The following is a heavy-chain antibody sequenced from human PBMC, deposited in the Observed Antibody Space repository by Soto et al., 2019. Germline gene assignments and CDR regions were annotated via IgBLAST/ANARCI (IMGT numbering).Heavy chain of an antibody. V-gene: IGHV4-4*02. CDR1: GDSIINGHW. D-gene: IGHD3-3*01. CDR3: ARNGHYSLDY. Sequence: SETLSLTCNFSGDSIINGHWLSWVRQPPEQGLEWIGEIHHTGGITYNPSLESRVTISVDKSKNQFSLKVNSVTAADTAVYYCARNGHYSLDYWGQGIVVTVSS. CDR2: IHHTGGI. J-gene: IGHJ4*02.